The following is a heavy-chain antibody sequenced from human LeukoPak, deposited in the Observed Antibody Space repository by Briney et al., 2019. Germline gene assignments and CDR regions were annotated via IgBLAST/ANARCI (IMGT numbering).Heavy chain of an antibody. J-gene: IGHJ4*02. D-gene: IGHD3-16*01. V-gene: IGHV1-2*02. CDR1: GYTFTGYH. Sequence: ASVKVSCKASGYTFTGYHMHWVRQAPGQGLEWMGWTNPDSGGTNYAQKFKGRVTMTRDTSINTAYMDLRRLTSDDTAIYYCTTRGGDTLMRTEAFDYWGLGTLVTASS. CDR3: TTRGGDTLMRTEAFDY. CDR2: TNPDSGGT.